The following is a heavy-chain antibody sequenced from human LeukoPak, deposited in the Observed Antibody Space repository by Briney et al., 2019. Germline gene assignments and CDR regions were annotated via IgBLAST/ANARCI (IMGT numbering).Heavy chain of an antibody. D-gene: IGHD6-6*01. J-gene: IGHJ4*02. V-gene: IGHV4-38-2*02. CDR1: GYSISSGHY. CDR2: MYHSGNT. Sequence: SETLSLTCTVSGYSISSGHYWGWSRQPPGKGLEWIGTMYHSGNTYYNPSLKSRVTISVDTSKNQFSLKLTSVTAADTAVYYCARAYSSSSIFDYWGQGTLVTVSS. CDR3: ARAYSSSSIFDY.